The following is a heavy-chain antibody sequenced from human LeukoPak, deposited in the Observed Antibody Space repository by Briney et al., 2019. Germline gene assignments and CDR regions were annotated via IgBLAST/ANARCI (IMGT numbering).Heavy chain of an antibody. Sequence: ASVKVSCKASGGTFSSYAISLVRQAPGQGLEWMGWINTNTGNPTYAQGFTGRFVFSLDTSVSTAYLQISSLKAEDTAVYYCARTWYSSSWYHSLDYWGQGTLVTVSS. CDR3: ARTWYSSSWYHSLDY. CDR2: INTNTGNP. J-gene: IGHJ4*02. D-gene: IGHD6-13*01. V-gene: IGHV7-4-1*02. CDR1: GGTFSSYA.